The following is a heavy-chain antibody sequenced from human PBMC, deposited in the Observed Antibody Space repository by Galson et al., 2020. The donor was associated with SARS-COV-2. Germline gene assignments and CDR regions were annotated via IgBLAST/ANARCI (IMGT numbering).Heavy chain of an antibody. CDR3: AIFPLLNSSYGCFDL. J-gene: IGHJ2*01. CDR2: INHIGST. V-gene: IGHV4-34*01. CDR1: GGSFSGYY. D-gene: IGHD3-22*01. Sequence: SETLSLTCALNGGSFSGYYWNWIRQPPGKGLEWLGEINHIGSTNYNASLKSRVTISIDTSENQFSLKLSSVTAADTAVYYCAIFPLLNSSYGCFDLWGRGTLVTV.